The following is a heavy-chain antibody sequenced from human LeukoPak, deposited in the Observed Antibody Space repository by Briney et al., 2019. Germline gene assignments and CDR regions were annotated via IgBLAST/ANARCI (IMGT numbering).Heavy chain of an antibody. CDR2: INHSGST. CDR1: GGSFSGYY. Sequence: SETQSLTCAVYGGSFSGYYWSWIRQPPGKGLEWIGEINHSGSTNYNPSLKSRVTISVDTSKNQFSLKLSSVTAADTAVYYCARIRYTFDYWGQGTLVTVSS. V-gene: IGHV4-34*01. J-gene: IGHJ4*02. CDR3: ARIRYTFDY. D-gene: IGHD3-16*02.